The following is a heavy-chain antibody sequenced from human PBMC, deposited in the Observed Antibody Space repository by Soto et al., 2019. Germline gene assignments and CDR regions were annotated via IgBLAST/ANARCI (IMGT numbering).Heavy chain of an antibody. V-gene: IGHV3-7*05. Sequence: ESGGGLVQPGGSLRLSCAASGFTFSNYWMSWVRQAPGKGLEWVANIKQGGSEKYYVDSVRGRFTISRDDAKNSLYLQLNGLRVEDTAVYYCARDPQYYGSWRISLPNDYFDYWGQGTLVSVSS. CDR2: IKQGGSEK. CDR1: GFTFSNYW. J-gene: IGHJ4*02. CDR3: ARDPQYYGSWRISLPNDYFDY. D-gene: IGHD3-10*01.